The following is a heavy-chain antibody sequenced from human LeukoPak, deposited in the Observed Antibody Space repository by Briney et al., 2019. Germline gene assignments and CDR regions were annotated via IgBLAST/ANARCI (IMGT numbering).Heavy chain of an antibody. V-gene: IGHV3-74*01. Sequence: GGSLRLSCAASGFTFSSYWVNWVRQATGKGLVWVSRIASDGSSTTYADSVKGRFSISRDNAKNTLYLQMNSLRVEDTAVYYCARGRPHGNDYWGQGTLVTVSS. D-gene: IGHD4-23*01. CDR1: GFTFSSYW. CDR3: ARGRPHGNDY. J-gene: IGHJ4*02. CDR2: IASDGSST.